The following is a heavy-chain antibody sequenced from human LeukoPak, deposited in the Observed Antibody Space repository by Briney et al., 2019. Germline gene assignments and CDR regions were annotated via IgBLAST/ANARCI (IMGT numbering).Heavy chain of an antibody. CDR1: GFTFSSAW. V-gene: IGHV3-15*01. CDR3: TTVRPGTSGYSY. J-gene: IGHJ4*02. D-gene: IGHD3-22*01. Sequence: PGGSLRLSCAASGFTFSSAWMTWVRQAPGKGLEWVGRVRSKAAGGTTAYAAPAQGRFTISRADSTNTVLLQIHRPKTEDTAVYYCTTVRPGTSGYSYWDQGTLVTVSS. CDR2: VRSKAAGGTT.